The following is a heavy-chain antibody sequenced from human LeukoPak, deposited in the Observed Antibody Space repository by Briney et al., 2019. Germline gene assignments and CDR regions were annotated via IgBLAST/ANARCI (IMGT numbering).Heavy chain of an antibody. Sequence: SETLSLTCTVSGGSISSTSYYWGWIRQSPGQGLEWIGSIHDSGTTYYNPSLKSRVTISLDTSMNQFSLTLRSMTAADTAMYYCARTFGDYGSYSFYYLDVWSKGTTVTVSS. CDR2: IHDSGTT. CDR1: GGSISSTSYY. V-gene: IGHV4-39*07. J-gene: IGHJ6*03. D-gene: IGHD4-17*01. CDR3: ARTFGDYGSYSFYYLDV.